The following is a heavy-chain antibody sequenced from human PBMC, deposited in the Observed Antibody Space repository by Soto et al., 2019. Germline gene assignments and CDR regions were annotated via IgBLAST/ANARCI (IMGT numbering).Heavy chain of an antibody. Sequence: PGGSLRLSCAASGFKFRNYAIHWVRQAPGKGLEWLAVIWFDGSKKYYADSVKGRFTISRDNSKNTVYLDMNSLTADDSGVFYCARAHTMMILDRFDPWGRGTLVTVSS. V-gene: IGHV3-33*01. CDR2: IWFDGSKK. CDR1: GFKFRNYA. J-gene: IGHJ5*02. D-gene: IGHD3-22*01. CDR3: ARAHTMMILDRFDP.